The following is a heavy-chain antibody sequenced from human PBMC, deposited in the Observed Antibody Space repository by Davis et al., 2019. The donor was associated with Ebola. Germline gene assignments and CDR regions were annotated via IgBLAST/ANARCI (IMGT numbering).Heavy chain of an antibody. CDR2: ISSDSDYI. D-gene: IGHD2-2*01. Sequence: GGSLRLSCAASGFTFSTYSMSWVRQAPGKGLEWVSSISSDSDYIYYADSAKGRFTISRDNAKNTLYLQMNSLRAEDTAVYYCAKGDQLAAWGQGTLVTVSS. CDR1: GFTFSTYS. V-gene: IGHV3-21*04. J-gene: IGHJ4*02. CDR3: AKGDQLAA.